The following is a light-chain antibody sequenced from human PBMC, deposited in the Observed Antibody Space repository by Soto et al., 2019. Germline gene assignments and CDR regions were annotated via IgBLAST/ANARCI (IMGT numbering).Light chain of an antibody. J-gene: IGLJ2*01. CDR1: SSNIGAGYD. Sequence: QSALTQPPSVSGAPGQRVTISCTGSSSNIGAGYDVHWYQQLPGTAPKLLIYGNTNRPSGVPDRFSASKSGTSASLDITGLQAEDEAEYFCQSYDSSLTVVFGGGTKLTVL. CDR2: GNT. V-gene: IGLV1-40*01. CDR3: QSYDSSLTVV.